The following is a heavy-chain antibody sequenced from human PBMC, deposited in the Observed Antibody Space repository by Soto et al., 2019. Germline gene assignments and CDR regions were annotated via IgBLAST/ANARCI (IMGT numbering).Heavy chain of an antibody. Sequence: GGSLRLSCAASGFTFSSYGMNWVRQAPGKGLEWVSYISSSGTTIYYADSVKGRFTISRDNAKNSLYLQMNSLRAEDTAVYYCARDLGGATGFDYWGQGTLVTVSS. J-gene: IGHJ4*02. CDR2: ISSSGTTI. CDR3: ARDLGGATGFDY. CDR1: GFTFSSYG. V-gene: IGHV3-48*03. D-gene: IGHD3-16*01.